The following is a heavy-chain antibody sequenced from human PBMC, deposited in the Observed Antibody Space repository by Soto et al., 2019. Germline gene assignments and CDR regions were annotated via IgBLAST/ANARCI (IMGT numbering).Heavy chain of an antibody. J-gene: IGHJ6*02. CDR2: ISSYNGYT. V-gene: IGHV1-18*01. CDR1: GYNFPSFI. D-gene: IGHD2-2*01. CDR3: ARGGDCSSTSCYSPNYYYGLDV. Sequence: QVQLVQSGAEVKKPGASVKVSCKASGYNFPSFIISWVRQAPGQVLEWLGWISSYNGYTKYAEKFQGRVTMTAHTSTSTADMELRSLRSDDTAVYYCARGGDCSSTSCYSPNYYYGLDVWGQGTTVTVS.